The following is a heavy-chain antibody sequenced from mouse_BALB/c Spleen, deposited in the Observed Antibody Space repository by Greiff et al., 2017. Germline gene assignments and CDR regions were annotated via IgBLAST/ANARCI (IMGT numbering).Heavy chain of an antibody. CDR2: IDHENGDT. D-gene: IGHD1-1*01. CDR3: NARVGAYGFDY. CDR1: GFNINDYY. V-gene: IGHV14-4*02. J-gene: IGHJ2*01. Sequence: VQLQQSGAELVRSGASVKLSCTASGFNINDYYMHWVKQRPEQGLEWIGWIDHENGDTEYAPKFQGKATMTADTSSNTAYLQLSSLTSEDTAVYYCNARVGAYGFDYWGQGTTLTVSS.